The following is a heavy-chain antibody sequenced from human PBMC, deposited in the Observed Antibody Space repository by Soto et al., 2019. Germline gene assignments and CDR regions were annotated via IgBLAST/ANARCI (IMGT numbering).Heavy chain of an antibody. V-gene: IGHV3-33*01. D-gene: IGHD1-26*01. CDR1: GFSFSSYG. CDR3: ASDLHLSATKTFDY. Sequence: LGLSCAASGFSFSSYGMHWVRQAPGKGLERVAVIWYDGSNKYYADSVKGRSTISRDNSKNTLYLQMNRLRAEDTAVYYCASDLHLSATKTFDYWGQGTLVTVSS. CDR2: IWYDGSNK. J-gene: IGHJ4*02.